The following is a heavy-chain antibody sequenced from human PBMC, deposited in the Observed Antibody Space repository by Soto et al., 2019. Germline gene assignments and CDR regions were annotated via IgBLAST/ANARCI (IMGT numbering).Heavy chain of an antibody. CDR2: VYYLGST. CDR1: GGSMSEYF. J-gene: IGHJ4*02. D-gene: IGHD3-10*01. V-gene: IGHV4-59*01. Sequence: SETLSLTCSVSGGSMSEYFWSWIRQSPERGLEWIGYVYYLGSTDYNPSLKSRVTISVDTPKRQFSLRLSSVTAADAAIYYCARDGYDGSGSPYPAYWGPGTQVTVSS. CDR3: ARDGYDGSGSPYPAY.